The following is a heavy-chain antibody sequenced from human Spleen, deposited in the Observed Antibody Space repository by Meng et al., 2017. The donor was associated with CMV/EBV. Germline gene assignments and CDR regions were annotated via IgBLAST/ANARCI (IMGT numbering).Heavy chain of an antibody. CDR3: AREWNGSGNEFEN. CDR2: ISGSGTAI. CDR1: GFTFSSYS. D-gene: IGHD3-10*01. V-gene: IGHV3-48*04. Sequence: GGSLRLSCAASGFTFSSYSMNWVRQAPGKGLEWVSDISGSGTAISYAEFVKGRFTTSRDNTKNSLYLQMHSLRVEDTAVYYCAREWNGSGNEFENWGPGTLVTVSS. J-gene: IGHJ4*02.